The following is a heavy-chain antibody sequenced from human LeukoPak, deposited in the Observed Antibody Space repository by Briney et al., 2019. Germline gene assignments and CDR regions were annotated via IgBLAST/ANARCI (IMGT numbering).Heavy chain of an antibody. V-gene: IGHV3-23*01. CDR1: GFTFSSYA. Sequence: GGSLRLSCAASGFTFSSYAMSWVRQAPGKGLEWDSAISGSGGSTYYADSVKGRFTISRDNSKNTLYLQMNSLRAEDTAVYYCASRSGSRHYYYYYGMDVWGQGTTVTVSS. D-gene: IGHD3-10*01. CDR3: ASRSGSRHYYYYYGMDV. CDR2: ISGSGGST. J-gene: IGHJ6*02.